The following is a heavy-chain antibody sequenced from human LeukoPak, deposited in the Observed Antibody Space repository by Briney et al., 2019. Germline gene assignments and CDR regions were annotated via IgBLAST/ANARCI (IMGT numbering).Heavy chain of an antibody. J-gene: IGHJ4*02. V-gene: IGHV3-23*01. CDR1: GFTFSSYA. D-gene: IGHD3-16*01. CDR3: AKRGDGGDFDY. CDR2: ISGSGGST. Sequence: GGSLRLSCAASGFTFSSYAMSWVRQAPGKGLEWVSAISGSGGSTYYADSVKGRFTISRDNSKNTLYLQMNSPGAEDTAVYYCAKRGDGGDFDYWGQGTLVTVSS.